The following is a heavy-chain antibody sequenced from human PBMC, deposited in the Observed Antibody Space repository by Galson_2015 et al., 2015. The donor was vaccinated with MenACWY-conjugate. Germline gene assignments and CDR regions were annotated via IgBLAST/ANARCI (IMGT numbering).Heavy chain of an antibody. CDR2: ISFDGSSK. Sequence: SLRLSCAASGFTFNTHGLHWVRQAPGKGLEWVAVISFDGSSKNYADSVMGRFTISRDNSNNTLYLHMNSLRPEDSAVYYCVKVRWLRLNSDAYDVWGQGTMVTVSS. J-gene: IGHJ3*01. CDR3: VKVRWLRLNSDAYDV. V-gene: IGHV3-30*18. CDR1: GFTFNTHG. D-gene: IGHD5-12*01.